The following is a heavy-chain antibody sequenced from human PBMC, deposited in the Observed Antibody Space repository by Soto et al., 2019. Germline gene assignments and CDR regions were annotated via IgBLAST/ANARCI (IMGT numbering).Heavy chain of an antibody. Sequence: GASVKVSCKASGFTFTSSAVQWVRQARGQRLEWIGWIVVGSRNTNYAQKFQERVTITSDMSTSTAYMELSSLRSEDTAVYYCAADSGDSGSYSYYYGMDVWGQGTTVTVSS. CDR1: GFTFTSSA. CDR2: IVVGSRNT. D-gene: IGHD1-26*01. CDR3: AADSGDSGSYSYYYGMDV. V-gene: IGHV1-58*01. J-gene: IGHJ6*02.